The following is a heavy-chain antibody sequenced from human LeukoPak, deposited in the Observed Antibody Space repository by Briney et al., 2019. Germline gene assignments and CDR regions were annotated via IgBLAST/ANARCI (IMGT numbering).Heavy chain of an antibody. CDR2: ISSSSSYI. Sequence: VGSLRLSCTASGFTFSSYSMNWVRQAPGKGLEWVSSISSSSSYIYYADSVKGRFTISRDNAKNSLYLQMNSLRAEDTAVYYCARGGYYGSGSYADIWGQGTMVTVSS. CDR3: ARGGYYGSGSYADI. D-gene: IGHD3-10*01. CDR1: GFTFSSYS. J-gene: IGHJ3*02. V-gene: IGHV3-21*01.